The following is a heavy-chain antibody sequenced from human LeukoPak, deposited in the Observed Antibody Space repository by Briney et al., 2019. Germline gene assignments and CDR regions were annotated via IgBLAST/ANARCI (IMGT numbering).Heavy chain of an antibody. D-gene: IGHD1-26*01. CDR3: ARRMKGSGSYRGTFDY. J-gene: IGHJ4*02. Sequence: SSETLSLTCTVSGGSIISISYYWGWIRQPPGKGLEWIGSIYYSGSTYYNPSLKSRVTISVDTSKNHFSLKLSSVTAADTAVYYCARRMKGSGSYRGTFDYWGQGTLVTVSS. CDR1: GGSIISISYY. V-gene: IGHV4-39*02. CDR2: IYYSGST.